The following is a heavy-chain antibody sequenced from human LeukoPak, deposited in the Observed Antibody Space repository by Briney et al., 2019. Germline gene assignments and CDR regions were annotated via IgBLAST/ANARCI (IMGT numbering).Heavy chain of an antibody. V-gene: IGHV3-30*02. CDR3: AKDRDRSGYYSYFDY. Sequence: SGGSLRLSCAASGFTFSSHGMHWVRQAPGKGLEWVAFIRYDGSNKYYADSVKGRFTISRDNSKNTLYLQMNSLRAEDTAVYYCAKDRDRSGYYSYFDYWGQGTLVTVSS. D-gene: IGHD3-22*01. CDR2: IRYDGSNK. CDR1: GFTFSSHG. J-gene: IGHJ4*02.